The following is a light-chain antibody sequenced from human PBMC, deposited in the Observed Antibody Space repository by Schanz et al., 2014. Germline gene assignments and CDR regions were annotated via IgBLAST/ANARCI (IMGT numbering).Light chain of an antibody. CDR2: GAS. CDR1: QSVSSN. CDR3: QQYGRSPII. Sequence: EIVMTQSPATLSVSPGERATLSCRASQSVSSNLAWYQQKPGQAPRLLIYGASIRATGIPDRFSGSGSGTDFTLIISRLEPDDFAVYYCQQYGRSPIIFGQGTRLEIK. V-gene: IGKV3-20*01. J-gene: IGKJ5*01.